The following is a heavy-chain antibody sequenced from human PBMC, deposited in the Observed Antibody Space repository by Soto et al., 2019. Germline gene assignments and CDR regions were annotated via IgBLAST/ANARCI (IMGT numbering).Heavy chain of an antibody. CDR3: TTEDWNDLNDAFDI. D-gene: IGHD1-1*01. CDR2: IKSKTDGGTT. CDR1: GFTFSNAW. Sequence: PGGSLRLSCAASGFTFSNAWMSWVRQAPGKGLEWVGRIKSKTDGGTTDYAAPVKGRFTISRDDSKNTLYLQMNSLKTEDTAVYYCTTEDWNDLNDAFDIWGQGTMVTVPS. V-gene: IGHV3-15*01. J-gene: IGHJ3*02.